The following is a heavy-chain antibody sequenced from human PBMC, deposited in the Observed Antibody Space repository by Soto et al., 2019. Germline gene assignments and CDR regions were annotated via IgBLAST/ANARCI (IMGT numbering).Heavy chain of an antibody. V-gene: IGHV3-23*01. D-gene: IGHD2-21*02. CDR3: AKTGPVTARIRFDY. Sequence: EVQLLESGGGLVQPGGSLRLSCAGSGFTFRAYTMAWVRQAPGKGLEWVSGIDGRDGTYYADSVKGRFNISRDSSRNTLFLQMNSLRDDDTAVYYCAKTGPVTARIRFDYWGQGALVTVSS. J-gene: IGHJ4*02. CDR2: IDGRDGT. CDR1: GFTFRAYT.